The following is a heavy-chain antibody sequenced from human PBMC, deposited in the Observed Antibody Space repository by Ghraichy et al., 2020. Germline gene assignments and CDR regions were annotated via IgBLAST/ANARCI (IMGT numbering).Heavy chain of an antibody. CDR1: GFTVSSNY. V-gene: IGHV3-66*01. CDR2: IYSGGST. Sequence: RGSLRLSCAASGFTVSSNYMSWVRQAPGKGLEWVSVIYSGGSTYYADSVKGRFTISRDNSKNTLYLQMNSLRAEGTAVYYCARGEEVECGGDCYSEVGPGGTYYYYGMDVWGQGTTVTVSS. D-gene: IGHD2-21*02. CDR3: ARGEEVECGGDCYSEVGPGGTYYYYGMDV. J-gene: IGHJ6*02.